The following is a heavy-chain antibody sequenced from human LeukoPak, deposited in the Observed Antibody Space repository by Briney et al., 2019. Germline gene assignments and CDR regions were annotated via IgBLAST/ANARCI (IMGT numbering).Heavy chain of an antibody. J-gene: IGHJ6*03. CDR1: GGSISSSSYF. Sequence: SETLSLTCSVSGGSISSSSYFWGWIRQPPGKGLEWIASVHHSGSTHYNPSLKSRLTIYVDTSKNQFSLKMSSVTAADTAVYFCARQLYVSGSYYAPMDVWGKGTTVTISS. V-gene: IGHV4-39*01. CDR2: VHHSGST. D-gene: IGHD3-10*01. CDR3: ARQLYVSGSYYAPMDV.